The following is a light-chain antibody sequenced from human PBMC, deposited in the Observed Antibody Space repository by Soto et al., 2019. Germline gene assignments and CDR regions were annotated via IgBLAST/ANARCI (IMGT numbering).Light chain of an antibody. V-gene: IGLV2-23*01. CDR1: SSDVGRYNL. CDR3: CSYAGSSTFL. J-gene: IGLJ2*01. CDR2: EGS. Sequence: QSALTQPASVSGYPGQSITISCTGTSSDVGRYNLVSWYQQHPGKAPKLMIYEGSKRLSGVSNRFSGSKSGNTASLTISGLQAEDEAYYYCCSYAGSSTFLFGGGTKLTVL.